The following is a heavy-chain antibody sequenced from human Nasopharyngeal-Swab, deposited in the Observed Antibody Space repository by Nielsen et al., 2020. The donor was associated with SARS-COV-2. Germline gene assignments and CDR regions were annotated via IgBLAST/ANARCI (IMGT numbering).Heavy chain of an antibody. CDR1: GWSLSGYY. D-gene: IGHD2-2*01. Sequence: SETLSLTCAAYGWSLSGYYWSWIRKPPGKGLEWIEEINHSGRTNYNPSLKSRVTISVDTSKNQFSLKMSSVTDAATAVYYCARGIRPVVPASSSFDYWGQGTLVTVFS. V-gene: IGHV4-34*01. J-gene: IGHJ4*02. CDR3: ARGIRPVVPASSSFDY. CDR2: INHSGRT.